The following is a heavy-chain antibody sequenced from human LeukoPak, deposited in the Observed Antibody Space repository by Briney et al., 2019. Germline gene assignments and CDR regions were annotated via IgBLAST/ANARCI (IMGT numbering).Heavy chain of an antibody. CDR2: ISYDGSNK. D-gene: IGHD3-22*01. Sequence: PGGSLRLSCAASGFTFSSYAMHWVRQAPGKGLEWVAVISYDGSNKYYADSVKGRFTISRDNSKNTLYLQMNSLRAEDTAVYYCAKLFARSMIVVPYGGFDPWGQGTLVTVSS. CDR3: AKLFARSMIVVPYGGFDP. CDR1: GFTFSSYA. V-gene: IGHV3-30*18. J-gene: IGHJ5*02.